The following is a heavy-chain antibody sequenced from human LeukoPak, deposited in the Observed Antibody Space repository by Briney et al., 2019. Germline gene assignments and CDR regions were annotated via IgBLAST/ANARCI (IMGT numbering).Heavy chain of an antibody. D-gene: IGHD6-19*01. CDR3: ATNPSSGWYFDY. CDR2: INRDGSGT. V-gene: IGHV3-74*01. CDR1: GFTFDDYA. J-gene: IGHJ4*02. Sequence: GGSLRLSCAASGFTFDDYAIHWVRQAPGKGLVWVSRINRDGSGTTYADFVKGRFTISRDNAKNTLYLQMNSLRAEDTAVYYCATNPSSGWYFDYWGQGTLVTVSS.